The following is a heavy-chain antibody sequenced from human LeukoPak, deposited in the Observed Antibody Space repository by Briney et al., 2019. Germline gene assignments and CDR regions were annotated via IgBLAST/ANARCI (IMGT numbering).Heavy chain of an antibody. CDR2: IYSSGNT. J-gene: IGHJ4*02. Sequence: SETLSLTCTVSGGSISSGSYYWSWIRQPAGKGLEWIGRIYSSGNTDYNPSLKSRVTMSIDTSKNQFSLKLNSVTAADTAVYYCVRVQVRPYYFDYWGQGTLVTVSS. V-gene: IGHV4-61*02. CDR3: VRVQVRPYYFDY. CDR1: GGSISSGSYY.